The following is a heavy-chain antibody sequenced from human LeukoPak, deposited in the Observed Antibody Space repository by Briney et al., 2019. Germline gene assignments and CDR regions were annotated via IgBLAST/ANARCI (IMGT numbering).Heavy chain of an antibody. J-gene: IGHJ1*01. V-gene: IGHV3-23*01. CDR3: ATRITMIVVVISDDAEYFQH. D-gene: IGHD3-22*01. CDR1: GFTFSSYA. Sequence: GGSLRLSCAASGFTFSSYAMSWVRRAPGKGLEWVSAISGSGGSTYYADSVKGRFTISRDNSKNTLYLQMNSLRAEDTAVYYCATRITMIVVVISDDAEYFQHWGQGTLVTVSS. CDR2: ISGSGGST.